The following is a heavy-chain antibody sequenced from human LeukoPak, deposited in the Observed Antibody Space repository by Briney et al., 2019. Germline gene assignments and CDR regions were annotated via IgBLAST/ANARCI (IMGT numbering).Heavy chain of an antibody. CDR2: ITYDGSHK. CDR3: AKSAVAGTGYFDL. J-gene: IGHJ2*01. V-gene: IGHV3-30*18. Sequence: GGSLRLSCAASGFSFGGYGLYWVRQAPGKGLGWVALITYDGSHKYYADSVKGRFTISRDNSKSTLYLQMNSLRVEDTAAYYCAKSAVAGTGYFDLWGRGTLVTVSS. CDR1: GFSFGGYG. D-gene: IGHD6-19*01.